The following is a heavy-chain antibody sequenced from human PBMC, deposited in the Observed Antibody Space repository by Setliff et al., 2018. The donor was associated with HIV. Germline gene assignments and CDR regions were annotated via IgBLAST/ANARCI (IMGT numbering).Heavy chain of an antibody. V-gene: IGHV3-21*01. CDR1: GFDFSDYS. Sequence: PGESLKISCAASGFDFSDYSMNWVRQAPGKGLEWVSCITGGSGFIDYADSVKGRFTVSRDNATNAVYLQMNSLRPEDTAVYYCARDRDQHYDYVWGNYRPEYFQHWGQGTRVTVSS. CDR2: ITGGSGFI. J-gene: IGHJ1*01. D-gene: IGHD3-16*02. CDR3: ARDRDQHYDYVWGNYRPEYFQH.